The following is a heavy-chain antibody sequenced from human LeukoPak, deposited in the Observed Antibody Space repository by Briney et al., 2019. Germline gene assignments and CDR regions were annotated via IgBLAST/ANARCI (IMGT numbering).Heavy chain of an antibody. V-gene: IGHV1-58*01. CDR3: AASPKLTGIVPAAWG. CDR2: IVVGSSNT. CDR1: GFTFTSSA. Sequence: SVKVSCKASGFTFTSSAVQWVRQARGQRLEWIGWIVVGSSNTNYAQKFQERVTITSDMSTSTAYMELSSLRSEDTAMYYCAASPKLTGIVPAAWGWGQGTLVTVSS. D-gene: IGHD7-27*01. J-gene: IGHJ4*02.